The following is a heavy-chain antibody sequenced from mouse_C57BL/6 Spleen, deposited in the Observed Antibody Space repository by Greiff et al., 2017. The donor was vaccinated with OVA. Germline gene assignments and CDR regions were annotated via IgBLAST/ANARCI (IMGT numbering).Heavy chain of an antibody. J-gene: IGHJ4*01. D-gene: IGHD1-1*01. CDR3: ARPHYYGSSYFYAMDY. V-gene: IGHV5-17*01. Sequence: EVKLVESGGGLVKPGGSLTLSCAASGFTFSDYGMHWVRQAPEKGLEWVAYISSGSSTIYYADTVKGRFTISRDNAKNTLFLQMTSLRSEDTAMYYCARPHYYGSSYFYAMDYWGQGTSVTVSS. CDR2: ISSGSSTI. CDR1: GFTFSDYG.